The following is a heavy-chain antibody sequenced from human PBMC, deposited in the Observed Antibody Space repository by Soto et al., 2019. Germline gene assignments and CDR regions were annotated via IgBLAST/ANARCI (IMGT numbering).Heavy chain of an antibody. Sequence: QMQLVQSGPEVKKPGTSVKVSCKASGFTFTSSAMQWVRQARGQRLEWIGWIVVGSGNTNYAQKFQERVTITMDMATCTGYVDMGSMRPGDAATYECAGDTLQQFGTFDYWGQGTMVTVSS. V-gene: IGHV1-58*02. CDR2: IVVGSGNT. CDR3: AGDTLQQFGTFDY. D-gene: IGHD6-6*01. CDR1: GFTFTSSA. J-gene: IGHJ3*01.